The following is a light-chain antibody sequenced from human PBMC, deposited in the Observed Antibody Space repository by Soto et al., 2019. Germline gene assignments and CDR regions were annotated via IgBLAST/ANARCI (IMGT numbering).Light chain of an antibody. CDR2: WAS. CDR1: QSVLYSSNNKNY. J-gene: IGKJ1*01. V-gene: IGKV4-1*01. CDR3: QQYYSAPQT. Sequence: DIVMTQSPDSLAVSLGERATINCKPSQSVLYSSNNKNYLVWYQQKPGQPPKLLIYWASTRESGVPDRFSGSGSGTDLTLTISSLQAEDVAVYYCQQYYSAPQTFGQGTKVDIK.